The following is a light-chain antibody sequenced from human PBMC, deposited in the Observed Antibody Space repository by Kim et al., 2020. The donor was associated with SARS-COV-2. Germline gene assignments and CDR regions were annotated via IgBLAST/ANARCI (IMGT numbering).Light chain of an antibody. CDR1: QNVSPPS. CDR3: HHYGSSPPT. Sequence: IVLTQSPGTLSLSTGERATLSCRASQNVSPPSVAWYQQKPGQAPRLVIYGASSRATGIPDRFSGSGSGTDFTLTISRLEPEDFAVYHCHHYGSSPPTFGQGTKLEI. CDR2: GAS. V-gene: IGKV3-20*01. J-gene: IGKJ2*01.